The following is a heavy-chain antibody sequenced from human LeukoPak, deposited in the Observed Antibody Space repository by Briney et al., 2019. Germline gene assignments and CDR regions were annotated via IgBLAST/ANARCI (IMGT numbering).Heavy chain of an antibody. CDR2: IGSSGSTI. CDR1: GFTFSDYY. V-gene: IGHV3-11*01. Sequence: PGGSLRLSCAASGFTFSDYYMSWIRQAPGKGLEWVSYIGSSGSTIYYADSVKGRFTISRDNAKNSLYLQMNSLRAEDTAVYYCARDLFPNYYYGMDVWGQGTTVTVSS. CDR3: ARDLFPNYYYGMDV. J-gene: IGHJ6*02.